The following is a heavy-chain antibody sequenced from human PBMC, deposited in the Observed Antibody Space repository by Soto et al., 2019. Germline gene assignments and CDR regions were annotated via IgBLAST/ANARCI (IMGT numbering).Heavy chain of an antibody. CDR3: TTAAGGMWGADY. CDR2: VKSKSDGATT. D-gene: IGHD1-26*01. V-gene: IGHV3-15*01. J-gene: IGHJ4*02. CDR1: GFTFSNVW. Sequence: GGSLRLSCAASGFTFSNVWMSWVRQAPGKGLEWVGRVKSKSDGATTDYTAPVKGRFTVSRDDSQNTLSLQMDSLKIEDTAVYFCTTAAGGMWGADYWGQGTPVTVSS.